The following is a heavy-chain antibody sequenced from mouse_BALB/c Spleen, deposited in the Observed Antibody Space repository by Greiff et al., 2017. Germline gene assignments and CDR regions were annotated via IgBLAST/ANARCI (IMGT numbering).Heavy chain of an antibody. V-gene: IGHV5-9-4*01. J-gene: IGHJ2*01. CDR1: GFTFSSYA. CDR2: ISSGGSYT. Sequence: DVQLVESGGGLVKPGGSLKLSCAASGFTFSSYAMSWVRQSPEKRLEWVAEISSGGSYTYYPDTVTGRFTISRDNATNTLYLEMSSLRSEDTAMYYCAREYDDGYFDYWGQGTTLTVSS. CDR3: AREYDDGYFDY. D-gene: IGHD2-4*01.